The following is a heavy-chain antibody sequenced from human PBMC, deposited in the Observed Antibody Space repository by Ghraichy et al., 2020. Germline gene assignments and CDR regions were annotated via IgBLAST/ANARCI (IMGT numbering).Heavy chain of an antibody. D-gene: IGHD1-26*01. V-gene: IGHV4-59*01. CDR2: IYYSGST. CDR3: ARASSGSQLLSFSG. J-gene: IGHJ4*02. Sequence: SETLSLTCTVSGGSISSYYWSWIRQPPGKGLEWIGFIYYSGSTNYNPSLKSRVTISVDTSKNQFSLKLSSVTAADMAVYYCARASSGSQLLSFSGWGQGTLVTVSS. CDR1: GGSISSYY.